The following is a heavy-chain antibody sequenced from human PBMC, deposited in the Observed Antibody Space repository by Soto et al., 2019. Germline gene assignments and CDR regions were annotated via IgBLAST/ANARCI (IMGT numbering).Heavy chain of an antibody. CDR3: ARDYCSSTSCYSYYYYGMDV. CDR1: GFTFSSYW. D-gene: IGHD2-2*01. J-gene: IGHJ6*02. V-gene: IGHV3-7*03. CDR2: IKQDGSEK. Sequence: PGGSLRLSCAASGFTFSSYWMSWVRQAPGKGLEWVANIKQDGSEKYYEDSVKGRFTISRDNAKNSLYLQMNSLRAEDTAVYYCARDYCSSTSCYSYYYYGMDVWGQGTTVTVSS.